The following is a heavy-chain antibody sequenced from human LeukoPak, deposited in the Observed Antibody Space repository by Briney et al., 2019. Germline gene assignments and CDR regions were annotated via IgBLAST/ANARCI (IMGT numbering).Heavy chain of an antibody. CDR2: IYYSGST. CDR3: ARGAMVRGVMGWFDP. Sequence: SETLSLTCTVSGGSISSSSYYWGWIRQPPGKGLEWIGSIYYSGSTYYNPSLKSRVTISVDTSKNQFSLKLSSVTAADTAVYYCARGAMVRGVMGWFDPWGQGTLVTVSS. D-gene: IGHD3-10*01. CDR1: GGSISSSSYY. J-gene: IGHJ5*02. V-gene: IGHV4-39*01.